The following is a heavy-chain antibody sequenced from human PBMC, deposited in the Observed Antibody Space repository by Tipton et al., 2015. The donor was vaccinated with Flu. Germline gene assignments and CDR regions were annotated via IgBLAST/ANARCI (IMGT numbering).Heavy chain of an antibody. CDR1: GGSISSATYY. CDR2: IYASGST. V-gene: IGHV4-61*02. Sequence: GLVKPSETLSLTCTVSGGSISSATYYWSWVRQPAGKGLEWIGRIYASGSTNYNPSLKSRVTMSLDTSKNEFSLKLSSVTAADTAVYYCARDYGDYNWFDPWGQGTLVTVSS. J-gene: IGHJ5*02. D-gene: IGHD4-17*01. CDR3: ARDYGDYNWFDP.